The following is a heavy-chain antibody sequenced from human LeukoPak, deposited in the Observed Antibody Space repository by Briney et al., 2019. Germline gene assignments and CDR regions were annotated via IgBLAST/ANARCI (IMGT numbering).Heavy chain of an antibody. V-gene: IGHV1-69*05. CDR3: ARARVGGPKGNWFAP. D-gene: IGHD2-15*01. CDR2: IIPIFGTA. J-gene: IGHJ5*02. Sequence: SVKVSCKASGGTFSSYAISWVRQAPGQGLEWMGGIIPIFGTANYAQKFQGRVTITTDESTSTAYMELSSLRSEDTAVYYCARARVGGPKGNWFAPGGKETVVTVSS. CDR1: GGTFSSYA.